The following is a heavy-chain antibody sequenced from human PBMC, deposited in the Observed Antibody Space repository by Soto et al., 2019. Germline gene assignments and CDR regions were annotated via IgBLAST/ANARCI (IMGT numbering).Heavy chain of an antibody. D-gene: IGHD5-12*01. V-gene: IGHV3-9*01. J-gene: IGHJ4*02. CDR2: ISWNSGSI. CDR1: GFTFDDYA. Sequence: GGSLRLSCAASGFTFDDYAMHWVRQAPGKGLEWVSGISWNSGSIGYADSVKGRFTISRDNAKNSLYLQMNSLRAEDTALYYCAKDITDGYNSPFDYWGQGTLVTVSS. CDR3: AKDITDGYNSPFDY.